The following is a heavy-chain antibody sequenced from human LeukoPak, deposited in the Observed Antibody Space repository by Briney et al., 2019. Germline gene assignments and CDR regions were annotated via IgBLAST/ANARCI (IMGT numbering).Heavy chain of an antibody. Sequence: GGSLRLSCAASGFTFSSYAMHWVRQAPGKGLEWVAVISYDGSNKYYADSVKGRFTISRDNSKNTLYLQMNSLRAEDTAVYYCAKDFFTMVRGVIRPHAFDYWGQGTLVTVSS. D-gene: IGHD3-10*01. V-gene: IGHV3-30-3*01. CDR3: AKDFFTMVRGVIRPHAFDY. CDR2: ISYDGSNK. CDR1: GFTFSSYA. J-gene: IGHJ4*02.